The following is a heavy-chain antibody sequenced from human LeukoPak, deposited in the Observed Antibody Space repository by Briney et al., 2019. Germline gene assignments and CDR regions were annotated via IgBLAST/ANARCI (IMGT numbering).Heavy chain of an antibody. D-gene: IGHD5-18*01. CDR2: IYYSGST. V-gene: IGHV4-59*08. Sequence: SETLSLTCTVSGDSINSYYWSWIRQPPGKGLEWIGYIYYSGSTKYNPSIKSRVTISVDTSKNQFTLKLSSVTAADTAVYYCARSLRGYRFATDYWGQGTLVTVSS. CDR3: ARSLRGYRFATDY. CDR1: GDSINSYY. J-gene: IGHJ4*02.